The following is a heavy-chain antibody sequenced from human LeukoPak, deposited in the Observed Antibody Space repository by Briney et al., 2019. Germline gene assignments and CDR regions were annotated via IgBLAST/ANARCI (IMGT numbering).Heavy chain of an antibody. J-gene: IGHJ5*02. D-gene: IGHD3-9*01. Sequence: SETLSLTCTVSGGSISSYYWSWIRQPPGKGLEWIGSIYHSGSTYYNPSLKSRVAISVDTSKNQFSLKLSSVTAADTAVYYCARHPQYYDILTGQVVNWFDPWGQGTLVTVSS. CDR3: ARHPQYYDILTGQVVNWFDP. CDR2: IYHSGST. V-gene: IGHV4-59*04. CDR1: GGSISSYY.